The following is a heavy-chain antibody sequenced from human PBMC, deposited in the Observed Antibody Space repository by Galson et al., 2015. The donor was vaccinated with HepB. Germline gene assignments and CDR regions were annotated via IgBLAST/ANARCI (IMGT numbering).Heavy chain of an antibody. D-gene: IGHD6-25*01. Sequence: SETLSLTCVVSGDSIRTSTYYWAWIRQPPGKGLEWIGSIYYSGGTYYRPSLKSRVTISVDTSNSQFSLKLSSVTAADTAVYYCARQLALVMGDPRLLAFDPWGQGTLVTVSS. V-gene: IGHV4-39*01. J-gene: IGHJ5*02. CDR3: ARQLALVMGDPRLLAFDP. CDR1: GDSIRTSTYY. CDR2: IYYSGGT.